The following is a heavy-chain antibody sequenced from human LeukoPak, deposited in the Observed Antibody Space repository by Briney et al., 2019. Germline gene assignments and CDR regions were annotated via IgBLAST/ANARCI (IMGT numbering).Heavy chain of an antibody. V-gene: IGHV4-39*07. D-gene: IGHD2-2*01. CDR2: IYYSGST. CDR3: ARELPDPGGDYFDY. CDR1: GGSISSSSYY. J-gene: IGHJ4*02. Sequence: SETLSLTCTVSGGSISSSSYYWGWIRQPPGKGLEWIGSIYYSGSTYYNPSLKSRVTISVDTSKNQFSPKLSSVTAADTAVYYCARELPDPGGDYFDYWGQGTLVTVSS.